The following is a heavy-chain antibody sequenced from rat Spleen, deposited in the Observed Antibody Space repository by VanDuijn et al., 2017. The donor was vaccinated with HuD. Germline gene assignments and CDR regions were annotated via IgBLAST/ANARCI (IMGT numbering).Heavy chain of an antibody. J-gene: IGHJ2*01. Sequence: VQLKELGPGLVQPSQTLSLTCTVSGFSLTDYSVHWVRQPPGKGLEWMGIMWSGGGTAYNSTLKSRLSISRDTSKSQVFLKMNSLQTEDSAIYYCTREGLRVYDWGQGVLVTVSS. D-gene: IGHD1-9*01. CDR2: MWSGGGT. CDR1: GFSLTDYS. V-gene: IGHV2S63*01. CDR3: TREGLRVYD.